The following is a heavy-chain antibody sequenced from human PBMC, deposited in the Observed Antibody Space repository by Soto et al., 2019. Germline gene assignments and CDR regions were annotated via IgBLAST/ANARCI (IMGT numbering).Heavy chain of an antibody. CDR3: AKDPPTPWTANWVDP. V-gene: IGHV3-23*01. D-gene: IGHD1-1*01. Sequence: EEQVSESGGALVQPGGSLRLSCAASGFNFNTFAMSWIRQAPGKGLEWVSHISSSGGSRDYADSVSGLFTISRDNSKNVLFLQMNSLRADDTATYYCAKDPPTPWTANWVDPWGKGTLVTVSS. CDR1: GFNFNTFA. CDR2: ISSSGGSR. J-gene: IGHJ5*02.